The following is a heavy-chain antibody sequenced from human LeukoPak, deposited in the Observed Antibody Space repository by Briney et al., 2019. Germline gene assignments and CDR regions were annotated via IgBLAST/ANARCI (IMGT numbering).Heavy chain of an antibody. CDR3: ATNRTTGGHRFDY. CDR1: GFTFSSFA. CDR2: ISGSGDST. V-gene: IGHV3-23*01. Sequence: GGSLRLSCTASGFTFSSFAMSWVRQAPGKGLDWVPAISGSGDSTSYADSVRGRFIISRDNSKNTLYLQMDSLRAEDTAVYYCATNRTTGGHRFDYWGQGTLVTVSS. J-gene: IGHJ4*02. D-gene: IGHD1-1*01.